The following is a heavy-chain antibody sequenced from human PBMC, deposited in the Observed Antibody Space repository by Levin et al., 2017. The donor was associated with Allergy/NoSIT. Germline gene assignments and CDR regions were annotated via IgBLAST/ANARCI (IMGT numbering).Heavy chain of an antibody. V-gene: IGHV3-30-3*01. CDR2: ISYDGSNK. CDR1: GFTFSSYA. Sequence: GGSLRLSCAASGFTFSSYAMHWVRQAPGKGLEWVAVISYDGSNKYYADSVKGRFTISRDNSKNTLYLQMNSLRAEDTAVYYCARADYGDYSPAFDIWGQGTMVTVSS. CDR3: ARADYGDYSPAFDI. J-gene: IGHJ3*02. D-gene: IGHD4-17*01.